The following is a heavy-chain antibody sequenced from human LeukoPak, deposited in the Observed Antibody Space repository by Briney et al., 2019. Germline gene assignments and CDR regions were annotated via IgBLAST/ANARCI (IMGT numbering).Heavy chain of an antibody. CDR1: GFTFSSYA. J-gene: IGHJ5*01. D-gene: IGHD3-16*01. V-gene: IGHV3-23*01. CDR2: ISGSGGST. Sequence: PGGSLRLSCAASGFTFSSYAMSWVRQAPGKGLEWVSAISGSGGSTYYADSVKGRFTISRDNSKNTLYLQMNSLRAENTAVYYCCEGKGTASWGDLFDPWGQGTLVTVSS. CDR3: CEGKGTASWGDLFDP.